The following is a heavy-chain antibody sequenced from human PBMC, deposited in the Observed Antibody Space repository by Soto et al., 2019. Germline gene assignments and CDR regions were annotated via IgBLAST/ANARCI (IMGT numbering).Heavy chain of an antibody. D-gene: IGHD6-13*01. CDR2: ISYDGSNK. Sequence: PGGSLRLSCAASGFTFSSYGMHWVRQAPGKGLEWVAVISYDGSNKYYADSVKGRFTISRDNSKNTLYLQMNSLRAEDTAVYYCAKSTHSSSPTYGMDVWGQGTTVTGSS. V-gene: IGHV3-30*18. CDR3: AKSTHSSSPTYGMDV. CDR1: GFTFSSYG. J-gene: IGHJ6*02.